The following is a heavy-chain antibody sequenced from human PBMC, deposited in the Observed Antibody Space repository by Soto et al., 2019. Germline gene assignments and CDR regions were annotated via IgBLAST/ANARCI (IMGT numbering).Heavy chain of an antibody. J-gene: IGHJ5*02. Sequence: SETLSLTCTVSGGSISSYYWSWIRQPPGKGLEWIGYIYYSGSTNYNPSLKSRVTISVDTSKNQFSLKLSSVTAADTAVYYCARDLVAYDILTGYTNWFDPWGQGTLVTVSS. CDR3: ARDLVAYDILTGYTNWFDP. V-gene: IGHV4-59*01. CDR2: IYYSGST. CDR1: GGSISSYY. D-gene: IGHD3-9*01.